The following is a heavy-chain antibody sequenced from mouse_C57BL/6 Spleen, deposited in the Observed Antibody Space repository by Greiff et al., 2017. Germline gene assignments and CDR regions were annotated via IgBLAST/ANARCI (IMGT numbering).Heavy chain of an antibody. CDR1: GYTFTSYG. D-gene: IGHD4-1*01. CDR3: ARSGLGLFDY. Sequence: VQLQESGAELARPGASVKLSCKASGYTFTSYGISWVKQRTGQGLEWIGEIYPRSGNTYYNEKFKGKATLTADKSSSTAYMELRSLTSEDSAVYFCARSGLGLFDYWGQGTTLTVSS. CDR2: IYPRSGNT. V-gene: IGHV1-81*01. J-gene: IGHJ2*01.